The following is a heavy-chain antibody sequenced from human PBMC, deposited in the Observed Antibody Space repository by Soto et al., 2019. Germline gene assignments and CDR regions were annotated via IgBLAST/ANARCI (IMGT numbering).Heavy chain of an antibody. CDR2: IVVGSGNT. J-gene: IGHJ6*02. Sequence: SVKFSCKASGFTFTSSAVQWVRQARGQRLEWIGWIVVGSGNTGYAQKFQGRVTMTRNTSISTAYMELSSLRSEDTAVYYCAGYTDYYYYYGMDVWGQGTTVTVSS. CDR3: AGYTDYYYYYGMDV. V-gene: IGHV1-58*01. CDR1: GFTFTSSA. D-gene: IGHD2-2*02.